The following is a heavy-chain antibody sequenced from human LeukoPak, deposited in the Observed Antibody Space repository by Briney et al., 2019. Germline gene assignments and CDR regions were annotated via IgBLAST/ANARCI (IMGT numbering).Heavy chain of an antibody. D-gene: IGHD3-3*01. J-gene: IGHJ6*03. Sequence: SETLSLTCTVSGGSISSYYWSWIRQPPGKGLEWIGEINHSGSTNYNPSLKSRVTISVDTSKNQFSLKLSSVTAADTAVYYCARVRRTYYDFWSGYSRYYYYMDVWGKGTTVTVSS. CDR1: GGSISSYY. V-gene: IGHV4-34*01. CDR2: INHSGST. CDR3: ARVRRTYYDFWSGYSRYYYYMDV.